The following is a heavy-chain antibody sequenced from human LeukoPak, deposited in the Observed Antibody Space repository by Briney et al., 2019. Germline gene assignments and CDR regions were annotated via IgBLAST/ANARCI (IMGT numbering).Heavy chain of an antibody. CDR3: ARAPNYYDTSGYQNWFDP. Sequence: SVKVSCKASGGTFSSYAISWVRQAPGQGLEWMGGIIPIFGTANYAQKFQGRVTITADKSTITAYMELSSLRSEDTAVYYCARAPNYYDTSGYQNWFDPWGQGTLVTVSS. CDR1: GGTFSSYA. D-gene: IGHD3-22*01. CDR2: IIPIFGTA. V-gene: IGHV1-69*06. J-gene: IGHJ5*02.